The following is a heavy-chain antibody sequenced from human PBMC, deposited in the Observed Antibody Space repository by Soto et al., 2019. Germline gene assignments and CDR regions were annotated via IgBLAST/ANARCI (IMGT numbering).Heavy chain of an antibody. CDR2: VNPNSGGT. Sequence: VASVKVSCKASGYTFTGYYMHWGRQAPGPGLEWMGWVNPNSGGTNYAQKFQGWVTMTRDTSISTAYMELSRLRSDDTAVYYCARGPYITGTPSGPDDYWGQGTLVIVSS. D-gene: IGHD1-7*01. CDR1: GYTFTGYY. V-gene: IGHV1-2*04. CDR3: ARGPYITGTPSGPDDY. J-gene: IGHJ4*02.